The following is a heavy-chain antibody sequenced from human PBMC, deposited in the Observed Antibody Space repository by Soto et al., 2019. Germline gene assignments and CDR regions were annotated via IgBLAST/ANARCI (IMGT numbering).Heavy chain of an antibody. V-gene: IGHV4-61*01. D-gene: IGHD2-8*02. CDR3: ARGGGVYYFDY. CDR1: GGSISSSSYY. CDR2: IYYSGIT. J-gene: IGHJ4*02. Sequence: SETLSLTCTVSGGSISSSSYYWSWIRQPPGKGLEWIGYIYYSGITDYNPSLKSRVTISVDTSKSQFSLKLSSVTAADTAVYYCARGGGVYYFDYWGQGTLVTVPQ.